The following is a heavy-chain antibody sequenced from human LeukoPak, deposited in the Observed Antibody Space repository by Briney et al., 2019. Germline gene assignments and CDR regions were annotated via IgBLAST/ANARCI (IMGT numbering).Heavy chain of an antibody. CDR1: GFTFSSYS. CDR2: ISSSSSYI. D-gene: IGHD3-10*01. Sequence: GGSLRLSCAASGFTFSSYSMNWVRQAPGKGLEWVSSISSSSSYIYYADSVKGRFTISRDNAKNSLYLQMNSLRAEDTAVYYCAGGAARGVISVWFDPWGQGTLVTVSS. J-gene: IGHJ5*02. V-gene: IGHV3-21*01. CDR3: AGGAARGVISVWFDP.